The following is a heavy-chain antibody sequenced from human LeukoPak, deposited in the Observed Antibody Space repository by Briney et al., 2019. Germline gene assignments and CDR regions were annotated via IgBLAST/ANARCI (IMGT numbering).Heavy chain of an antibody. Sequence: YPSETLSLTCTVSGDSISSSNCYWGWIRQPPGKGLEWIGSIYFSGGTYYNASLKSRVTISVDTSKNQFSPKLSSVTAADTAVYYCAREHLGSHIDYWGQGTLVTVSS. CDR2: IYFSGGT. CDR3: AREHLGSHIDY. CDR1: GDSISSSNCY. V-gene: IGHV4-39*02. D-gene: IGHD7-27*01. J-gene: IGHJ4*02.